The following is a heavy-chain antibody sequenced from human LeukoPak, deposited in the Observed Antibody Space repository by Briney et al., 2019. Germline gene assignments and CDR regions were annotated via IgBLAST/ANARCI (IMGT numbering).Heavy chain of an antibody. J-gene: IGHJ4*02. CDR1: GGSFSGYY. CDR2: INHSGST. CDR3: ARGPQGWSGYYGYYFDY. Sequence: SETLSLTCAVYGGSFSGYYWSWIRQPPGKGLEWIGEINHSGSTNYNPSLKSRVTISVDTSKNQFSLKLSSVTAADTAVYYCARGPQGWSGYYGYYFDYWGQGTLVTVSS. D-gene: IGHD3-3*01. V-gene: IGHV4-34*01.